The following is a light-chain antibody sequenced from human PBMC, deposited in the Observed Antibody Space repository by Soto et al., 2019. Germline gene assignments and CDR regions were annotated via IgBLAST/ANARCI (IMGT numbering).Light chain of an antibody. Sequence: QSVLTQPASVSGSPGQSITVSCTGTDSDVGAYNLVSWYQQHPGKAPTLIIYESTKRPSGISHRFSGSKSDNTASLTISGLRAEDEAHYHCCSYAGSRTFVFGGGTKLTVL. CDR2: EST. V-gene: IGLV2-23*01. CDR3: CSYAGSRTFV. CDR1: DSDVGAYNL. J-gene: IGLJ3*02.